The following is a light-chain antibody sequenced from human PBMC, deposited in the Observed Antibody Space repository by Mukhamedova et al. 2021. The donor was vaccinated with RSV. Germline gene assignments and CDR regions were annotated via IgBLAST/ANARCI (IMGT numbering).Light chain of an antibody. J-gene: IGLJ3*02. Sequence: RLMIYEVTNRPSGVPDRFSGSKSGNTASLTISGLQAEDETDYYCSSYTSSSTVVFGGGTKVTVL. CDR3: SSYTSSSTVV. CDR2: EVT. V-gene: IGLV2-18*02.